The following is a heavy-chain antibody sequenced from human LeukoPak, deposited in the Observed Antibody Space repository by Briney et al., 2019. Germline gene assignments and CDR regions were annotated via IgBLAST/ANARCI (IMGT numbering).Heavy chain of an antibody. CDR3: ARGGTHCSSTSCYSPSDY. CDR1: GFTFSSYS. V-gene: IGHV3-21*01. D-gene: IGHD2-2*01. J-gene: IGHJ4*02. CDR2: ISSSSSYI. Sequence: AGGSLRLXCAASGFTFSSYSMNWVRQAPGKGLEWVSSISSSSSYIYYADSVKGRFTISRDNAKNSLYLQMNSLRAEDTAVYYCARGGTHCSSTSCYSPSDYWGQGTLVTVSS.